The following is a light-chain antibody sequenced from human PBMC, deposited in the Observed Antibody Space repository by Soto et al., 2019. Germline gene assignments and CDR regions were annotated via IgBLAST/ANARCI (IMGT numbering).Light chain of an antibody. CDR3: QSYDSSLSVYVV. Sequence: QPVLTQPPSVSGAPGQRVTISCTGSSSNIGAGYDVQWYQQPPGSAPKLLIFGNSNRPSGVPDRFSGSKSGTSAFLAITGLQAEDEADYYCQSYDSSLSVYVVFGGGTKLTVL. CDR1: SSNIGAGYD. V-gene: IGLV1-40*01. J-gene: IGLJ2*01. CDR2: GNS.